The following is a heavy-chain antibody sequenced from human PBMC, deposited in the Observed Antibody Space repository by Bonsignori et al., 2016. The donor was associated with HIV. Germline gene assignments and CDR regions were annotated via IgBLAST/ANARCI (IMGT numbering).Heavy chain of an antibody. J-gene: IGHJ6*03. CDR1: GFKFGDYA. Sequence: QESLVESGGGVVQPGGSLTLSCAASGFKFGDYAMHWVRQAQGKGLEWVAFIRFDGSFTDYGDSVKGRFDISRDNSKDTLYLQMNTLRPEDTAVYYCAKVAVKATYYNYFYMDVWG. CDR3: AKVAVKATYYNYFYMDV. V-gene: IGHV3-30*02. CDR2: IRFDGSFT. D-gene: IGHD2-21*01.